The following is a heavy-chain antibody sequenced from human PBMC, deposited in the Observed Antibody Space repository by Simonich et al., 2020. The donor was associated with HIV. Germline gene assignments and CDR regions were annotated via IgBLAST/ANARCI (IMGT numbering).Heavy chain of an antibody. Sequence: QVQLQQWGAGLLKPSETLSLTCAVYGGSFSGYYWSWIRQPPGKGLEWIAKINNRGSLSYTPALKSRVTISVDTSKSQFSLKVSSVTAADTAVYYCARNGIAARPDTSEGDYWGQGTLVTVSS. J-gene: IGHJ4*02. CDR1: GGSFSGYY. CDR2: INNRGSL. V-gene: IGHV4-34*01. D-gene: IGHD6-6*01. CDR3: ARNGIAARPDTSEGDY.